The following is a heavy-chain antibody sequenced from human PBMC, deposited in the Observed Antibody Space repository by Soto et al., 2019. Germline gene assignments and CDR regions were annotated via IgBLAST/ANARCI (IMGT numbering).Heavy chain of an antibody. D-gene: IGHD2-2*01. CDR2: INPNSGAS. V-gene: IGHV1-2*02. CDR3: ARYCSSTSCQLDT. CDR1: GYTFTCYY. J-gene: IGHJ5*02. Sequence: XSVEASCSASGYTFTCYYIHLVRQAPGQGLEWMGGINPNSGASNYAQKFQGRVTMTRDTSISTAYMELSRLRSDDTAVYYCARYCSSTSCQLDTWGQGTLVTFSS.